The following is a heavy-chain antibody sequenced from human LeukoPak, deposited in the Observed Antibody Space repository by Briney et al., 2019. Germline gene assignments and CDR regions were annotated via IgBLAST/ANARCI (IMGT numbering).Heavy chain of an antibody. CDR1: GGTFSGYA. V-gene: IGHV1-69*04. CDR3: ARPSHYDHYGMDV. J-gene: IGHJ6*02. D-gene: IGHD3-3*01. Sequence: SVKVSCKASGGTFSGYAISWVRQAPGQGLEWMGRIIPILGIANYAQKFQARVTITADKSTSTAYLELSSLRSEDTAVYYCARPSHYDHYGMDVWGQGNTVTVSS. CDR2: IIPILGIA.